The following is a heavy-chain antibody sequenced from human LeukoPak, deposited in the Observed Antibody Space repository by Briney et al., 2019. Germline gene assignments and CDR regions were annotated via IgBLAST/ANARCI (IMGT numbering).Heavy chain of an antibody. CDR3: AREGYCSGGSCYQSWFDY. V-gene: IGHV1-18*04. J-gene: IGHJ4*02. CDR2: TSYNGNT. CDR1: GYTFSNYG. D-gene: IGHD2-15*01. Sequence: GASVKVSCKASGYTFSNYGISWVRQAPGLGLEWMGWTSYNGNTNYAQKFQDRVTMTTDTSTTTAYMELRSLESDDTAVYYCAREGYCSGGSCYQSWFDYWGQGTLVTVSS.